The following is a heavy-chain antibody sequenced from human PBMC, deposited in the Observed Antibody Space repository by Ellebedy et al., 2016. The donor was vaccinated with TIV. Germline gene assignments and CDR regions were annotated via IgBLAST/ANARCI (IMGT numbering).Heavy chain of an antibody. CDR2: ISSSGNSI. CDR3: ARNWGPL. D-gene: IGHD3-16*01. V-gene: IGHV3-48*03. CDR1: GFTFSSHE. Sequence: GESLKISCAASGFTFSSHEMNWVRQAPGKGPEWVSYISSSGNSIYYADSVKGRFTISRYNAKNSRYLQMNSLRAEDTAVYYCARNWGPLWGQGTLVTVSS. J-gene: IGHJ4*02.